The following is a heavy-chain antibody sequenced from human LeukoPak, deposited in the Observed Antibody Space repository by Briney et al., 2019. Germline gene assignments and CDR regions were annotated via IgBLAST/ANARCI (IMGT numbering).Heavy chain of an antibody. Sequence: KPSETLSLTCTVSGGSISSSSYYWGWIRQPPGKGLEWIGSIYYSGSTYYNPSLKSRVTISVDTSKNQFSLKLSSVTAADTAVYYCATWLLDFWSGYYHFDYWGQGTLVTVSS. CDR3: ATWLLDFWSGYYHFDY. J-gene: IGHJ4*02. D-gene: IGHD3-3*01. V-gene: IGHV4-39*07. CDR2: IYYSGST. CDR1: GGSISSSSYY.